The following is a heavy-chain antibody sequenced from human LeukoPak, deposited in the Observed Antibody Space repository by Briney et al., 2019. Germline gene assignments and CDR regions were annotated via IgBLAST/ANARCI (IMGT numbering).Heavy chain of an antibody. CDR2: VNLNSGDA. CDR1: GYTFTGYY. J-gene: IGHJ4*02. Sequence: GASVKVSCKPSGYTFTGYYMHWMRHPPGQGLEWVGWVNLNSGDANYAQKFQGRFTITRDTSISTAYMELRRLRSDDTAVYYCASWAGGNAPVASFDYWGQGTLVTVSS. D-gene: IGHD1-14*01. V-gene: IGHV1-2*02. CDR3: ASWAGGNAPVASFDY.